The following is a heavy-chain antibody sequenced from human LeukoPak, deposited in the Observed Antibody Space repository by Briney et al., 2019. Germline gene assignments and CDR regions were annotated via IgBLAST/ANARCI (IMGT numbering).Heavy chain of an antibody. CDR1: GYTFTSYG. CDR3: ARGTRDVYYYYMDV. V-gene: IGHV1-18*01. Sequence: ASVTVSCKASGYTFTSYGISWVRQAPGQGLEWMGWIGAYNGNTNYAQKLQGRVTMTTDTSTSTAYMELRSLRSDDTAVYYCARGTRDVYYYYMDVWGKGTTVTVSS. CDR2: IGAYNGNT. J-gene: IGHJ6*03.